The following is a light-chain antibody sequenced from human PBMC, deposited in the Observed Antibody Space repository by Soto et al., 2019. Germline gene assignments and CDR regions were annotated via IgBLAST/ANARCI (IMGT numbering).Light chain of an antibody. CDR1: QGISSY. CDR2: AAS. Sequence: IQLTQSPSSLSASVGDRVTITCRASQGISSYLAWYQQKPGKAPTLLIYAASTLQSGVPSRFSGSGSGTDFTLTISRLQPEDFATYYCQQLNSYLLFGGGTKVEIK. V-gene: IGKV1-9*01. CDR3: QQLNSYLL. J-gene: IGKJ4*01.